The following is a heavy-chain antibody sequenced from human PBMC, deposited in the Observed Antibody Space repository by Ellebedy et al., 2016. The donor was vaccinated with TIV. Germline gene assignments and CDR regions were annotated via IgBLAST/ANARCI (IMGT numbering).Heavy chain of an antibody. CDR3: AKPGMGGDGYNYYFDY. V-gene: IGHV3-30-3*02. J-gene: IGHJ4*02. CDR1: GFTFSSYA. Sequence: GGSLRLSCAASGFTFSSYAMHWVRQAPGKGLEWVAVTSYDGSNKYYADSVKGRFTISRDNSKNTLYLQMNSLRAEDTAVYYCAKPGMGGDGYNYYFDYWGQGTLVTVSS. CDR2: TSYDGSNK. D-gene: IGHD5-24*01.